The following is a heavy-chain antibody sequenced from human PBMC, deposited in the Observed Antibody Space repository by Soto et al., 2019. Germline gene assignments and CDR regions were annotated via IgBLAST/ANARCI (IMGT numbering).Heavy chain of an antibody. CDR3: ACFEGLKWGIAVTSNCLVMDV. V-gene: IGHV1-69*01. CDR2: IMPIFATA. J-gene: IGHJ6*02. CDR1: GGTFSSYA. D-gene: IGHD6-13*01. Sequence: QVQLMQSGAEVKKPGSSVKVSCKASGGTFSSYAISWVRQAPGQALEWMGGIMPIFATADYAQKFQDRVSISADSSTRTAPMELSSLRSEDTAAYYCACFEGLKWGIAVTSNCLVMDVWGQVHTATVSS.